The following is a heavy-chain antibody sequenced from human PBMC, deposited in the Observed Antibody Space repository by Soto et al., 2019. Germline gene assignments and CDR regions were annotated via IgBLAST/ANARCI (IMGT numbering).Heavy chain of an antibody. CDR1: GDTVSSGYFY. V-gene: IGHV4-30-4*08. Sequence: LYISCTVSGDTVSSGYFYWSWNHQNSAKGLEYIGYIHRSGDTYYNPSLRGRLTMSVDTSKNQFSLKLSSVAAADTAVYNCARHTDIVSSTVYNWGQGILVTVSS. D-gene: IGHD5-12*01. CDR3: ARHTDIVSSTVYN. J-gene: IGHJ4*02. CDR2: IHRSGDT.